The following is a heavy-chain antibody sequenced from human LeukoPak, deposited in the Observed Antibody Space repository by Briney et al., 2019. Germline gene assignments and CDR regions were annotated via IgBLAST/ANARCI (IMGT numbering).Heavy chain of an antibody. D-gene: IGHD5-18*01. CDR1: GLIVSNNY. CDR2: LYIGGNT. J-gene: IGHJ1*01. CDR3: TTTAGYNYGQH. Sequence: PGGSLRLSCAASGLIVSNNYMNWVRQAPGKGLEWVSALYIGGNTYYADSVRGRFTISRDNSKNTLYLQMNSLRAEDTAIYYCTTTAGYNYGQHWGQGTLVTVSS. V-gene: IGHV3-53*01.